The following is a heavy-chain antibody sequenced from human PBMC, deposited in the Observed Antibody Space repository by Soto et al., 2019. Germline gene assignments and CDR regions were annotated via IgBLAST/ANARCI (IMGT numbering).Heavy chain of an antibody. CDR3: ASPGYCSDGTCYPDY. V-gene: IGHV4-34*01. Sequence: QVQLQQWGAGLLKPSETLSLTCAVYGGSLSGSYLSWIRHPPGTGLEWIGEIHHSGSTYDNPSLKSRVTLSVDTSKNQFSLKLNSVTAADTAVYYCASPGYCSDGTCYPDYWGQGTLVTVSS. D-gene: IGHD2-15*01. CDR2: IHHSGST. CDR1: GGSLSGSY. J-gene: IGHJ4*02.